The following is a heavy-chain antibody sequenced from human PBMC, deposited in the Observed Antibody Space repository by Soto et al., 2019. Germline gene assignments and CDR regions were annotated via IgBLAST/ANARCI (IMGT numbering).Heavy chain of an antibody. V-gene: IGHV4-39*01. D-gene: IGHD1-26*01. CDR3: ARRGRYFHY. Sequence: SETVSLTCTVSGGSISSSSYYWGWIRQAAGKGLELIGSIYYSGSTYYNPSLKSRVTISVETSKNQFSLKLSSVTAADTAVYYCARRGRYFHYWRKGNTVTVSS. CDR1: GGSISSSSYY. CDR2: IYYSGST. J-gene: IGHJ6*04.